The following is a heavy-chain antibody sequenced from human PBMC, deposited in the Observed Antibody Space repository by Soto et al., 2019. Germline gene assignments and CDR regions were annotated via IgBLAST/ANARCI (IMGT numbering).Heavy chain of an antibody. CDR3: XXXXXXXXXXXFDP. CDR2: IIPIFGTA. J-gene: IGHJ5*02. V-gene: IGHV1-69*12. CDR1: GGTFSSYA. Sequence: QVQLVQSGAEVKKPGSSVKVSCKASGGTFSSYAISWVRQAPGQGLEWMGGIIPIFGTANYAQKFQGRVTITADEXXTTAYMELSSLRSEDTAVYXCXXXXXXXXXXXFDPWGQGTLVTVSS.